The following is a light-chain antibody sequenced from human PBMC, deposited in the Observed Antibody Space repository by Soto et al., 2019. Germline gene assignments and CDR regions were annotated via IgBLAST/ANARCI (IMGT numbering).Light chain of an antibody. CDR2: DAY. CDR3: QQRHMWTIT. J-gene: IGKJ5*01. V-gene: IGKV3-11*01. CDR1: QSFRGL. Sequence: EVVLTPSPVTLSLSPGERATLSCRASQSFRGLLAWYQQKHGQTPSALIYDAYNRATGIPPRFSGSASGTDGTLTISSLEQEDAAVYYCQQRHMWTITFGQGTRLEIK.